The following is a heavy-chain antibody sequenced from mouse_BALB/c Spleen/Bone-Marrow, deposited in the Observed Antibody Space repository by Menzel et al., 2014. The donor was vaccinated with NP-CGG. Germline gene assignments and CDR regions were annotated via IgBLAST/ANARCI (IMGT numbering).Heavy chain of an antibody. CDR2: VYPGRGSI. V-gene: IGHV1S22*01. CDR1: GYTFTNYW. Sequence: LQQSGSELVRPGASVKLSCRASGYTFTNYWIHWVKQRPGQGLEWIGNVYPGRGSINSDEKFKTKATLTVDTSSSTAYMHLNSLTSEDSAVYYCARRLRGYYAMDYWGQVTSVTVSS. CDR3: ARRLRGYYAMDY. J-gene: IGHJ4*01. D-gene: IGHD1-3*01.